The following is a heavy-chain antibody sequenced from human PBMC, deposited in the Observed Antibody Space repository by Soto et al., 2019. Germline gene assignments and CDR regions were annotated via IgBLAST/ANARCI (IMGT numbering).Heavy chain of an antibody. J-gene: IGHJ6*03. CDR1: GGSISSSSYY. V-gene: IGHV4-39*01. D-gene: IGHD1-1*01. Sequence: TSETLSLTCTVSGGSISSSSYYWGWIRQPPGKGLEWIGSIYYSGSTYYNPSLKSRVTISVDTSKNQFSLKLSSVTAADTAVYYCARHQLYYYYYMDVWGKGTTVTVSS. CDR2: IYYSGST. CDR3: ARHQLYYYYYMDV.